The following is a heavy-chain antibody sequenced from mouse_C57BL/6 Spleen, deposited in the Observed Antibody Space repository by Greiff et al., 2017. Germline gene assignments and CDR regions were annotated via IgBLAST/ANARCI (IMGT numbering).Heavy chain of an antibody. V-gene: IGHV14-4*01. CDR3: TEAAWYGSSYGNY. J-gene: IGHJ2*01. D-gene: IGHD1-1*01. CDR1: GFNIKDDY. Sequence: VHVKQSGAELVRPGASVKLSCTASGFNIKDDYMHWVKQRPEQGLEWIGWIDPENGDTEYASKFQGKATITADTSSNTAYLQLSSLTSEDTAVYYCTEAAWYGSSYGNYWGQGTTLTVSS. CDR2: IDPENGDT.